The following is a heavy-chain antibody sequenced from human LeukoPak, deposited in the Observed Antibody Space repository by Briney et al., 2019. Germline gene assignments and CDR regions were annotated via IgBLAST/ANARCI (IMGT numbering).Heavy chain of an antibody. Sequence: PSGTVSLTCAVSGGSISSNNWWSWVRQPPGKGLEWIGEKYHSGSTNYNPSLKSRVTISVDTSKNQFSLKLSSVTAADTAVYYCARGGPRWYYDSSGLTGWGQGTLVTVSS. CDR2: KYHSGST. CDR1: GGSISSNNW. V-gene: IGHV4-4*02. J-gene: IGHJ4*02. CDR3: ARGGPRWYYDSSGLTG. D-gene: IGHD3-22*01.